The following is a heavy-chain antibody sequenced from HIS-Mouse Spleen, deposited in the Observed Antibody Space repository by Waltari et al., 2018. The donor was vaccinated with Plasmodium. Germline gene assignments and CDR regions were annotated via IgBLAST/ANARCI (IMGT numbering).Heavy chain of an antibody. D-gene: IGHD1-26*01. CDR1: GGSISSGGYY. V-gene: IGHV4-31*03. CDR2: IYYSGST. CDR3: ARSRVRGSSVGFDY. Sequence: QVQLQESGPGLVKPSQTLSLTCTVSGGSISSGGYYWSWIRQHPGKGLEWIGYIYYSGSTDYNPSLKRRVTISVDTSKNQFSLKLSSVTAADTAVYYCARSRVRGSSVGFDYWGQGTLVTVSS. J-gene: IGHJ4*02.